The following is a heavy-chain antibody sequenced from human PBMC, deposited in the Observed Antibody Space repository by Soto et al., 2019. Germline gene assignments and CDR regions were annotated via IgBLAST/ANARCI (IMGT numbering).Heavy chain of an antibody. Sequence: GGSLRLSCAASGFTFSSYAMSWVRQAPGKGLEWVSAISGSGGSTYYADSVKGRFTISRDNSKNTLYLQMNSLRAEDTAVYYCAKDVRGYYYYYGMDVWGQGTTVTVSS. V-gene: IGHV3-23*01. CDR3: AKDVRGYYYYYGMDV. D-gene: IGHD3-10*02. J-gene: IGHJ6*02. CDR2: ISGSGGST. CDR1: GFTFSSYA.